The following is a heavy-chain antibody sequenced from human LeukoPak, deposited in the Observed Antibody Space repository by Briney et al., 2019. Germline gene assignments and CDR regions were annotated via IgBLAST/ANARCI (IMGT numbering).Heavy chain of an antibody. CDR3: ARLESYGDYSIKGYYFDY. V-gene: IGHV1-18*01. CDR2: ISAYNGNT. J-gene: IGHJ4*02. CDR1: GYTFTSYG. Sequence: ASVKLSCXASGYTFTSYGISWVRQAPGQGLEWMGWISAYNGNTNYALKLQGRVTMTTDTSTSTAYMELRSLRSDDTAVYYCARLESYGDYSIKGYYFDYWGQGTLVTVSS. D-gene: IGHD4-17*01.